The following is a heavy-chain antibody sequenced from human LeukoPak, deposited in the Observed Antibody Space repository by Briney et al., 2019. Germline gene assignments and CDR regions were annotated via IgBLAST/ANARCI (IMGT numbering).Heavy chain of an antibody. Sequence: PGGSLRLSCAASGFIFSTYAMHWVRQAPGKGLEWVAIISYDGSNKYYADSVKGRFTISRDNSKNTLYLQMNSLRAEDTAVYYCAKVRGAVAGTSGFDYWGQGTLVTVSS. CDR2: ISYDGSNK. J-gene: IGHJ4*02. V-gene: IGHV3-30*04. CDR3: AKVRGAVAGTSGFDY. CDR1: GFIFSTYA. D-gene: IGHD6-19*01.